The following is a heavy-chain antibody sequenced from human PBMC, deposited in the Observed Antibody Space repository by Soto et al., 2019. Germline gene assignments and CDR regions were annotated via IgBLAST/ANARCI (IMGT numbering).Heavy chain of an antibody. J-gene: IGHJ4*02. CDR1: GGTFSSYA. V-gene: IGHV1-69*01. CDR3: ARGGRGYSGYHYAFDY. CDR2: IIPIFGTA. Sequence: QVQLVQSGAEVKKPGSSVKVSCKASGGTFSSYAISWVRQAPGQGLEWMGGIIPIFGTANYAQKVQGRVTITADESTSTAYMELGSLSSEDTAVYYCARGGRGYSGYHYAFDYWGQGTLVTVS. D-gene: IGHD5-12*01.